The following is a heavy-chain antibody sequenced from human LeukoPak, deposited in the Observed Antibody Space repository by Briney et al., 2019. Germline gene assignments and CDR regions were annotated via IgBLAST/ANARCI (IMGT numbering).Heavy chain of an antibody. J-gene: IGHJ6*03. D-gene: IGHD1-26*01. V-gene: IGHV1-69*13. CDR3: TRTTYPQFGSYGSGYYYYYYMDV. CDR1: GGTFSSYA. CDR2: IIPIFGTA. Sequence: ASVKVSCKASGGTFSSYAISWVRQAPGQGLEWMGGIIPIFGTANYAQKFQGRVTITADESTSTAYMELSSLRSEDTAVYYCTRTTYPQFGSYGSGYYYYYYMDVWGKGTTVTVSS.